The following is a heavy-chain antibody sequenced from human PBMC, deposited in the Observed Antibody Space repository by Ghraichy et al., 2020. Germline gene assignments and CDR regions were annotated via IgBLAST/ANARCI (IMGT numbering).Heavy chain of an antibody. Sequence: GGSLRLSCAASGFTFSTYGMHWVRQAPGKGLEWVAFIRLDGSETYYGDSVKGRFTISRDNSKNTLYLEMYSLTTEDTALYYCARDAVATYGSGNGMDVWGQGTTVTVSS. CDR2: IRLDGSET. CDR3: ARDAVATYGSGNGMDV. CDR1: GFTFSTYG. J-gene: IGHJ6*02. D-gene: IGHD3-10*01. V-gene: IGHV3-30*02.